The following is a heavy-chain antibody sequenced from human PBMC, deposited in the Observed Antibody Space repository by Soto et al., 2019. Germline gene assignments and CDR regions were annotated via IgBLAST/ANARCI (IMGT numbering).Heavy chain of an antibody. V-gene: IGHV1-69*08. CDR1: GGTFSSYT. CDR2: IIPILGIA. CDR3: ARDIGVLRFLEWQCDAFDI. D-gene: IGHD3-3*01. Sequence: QVQLVQSGAEVKKPGSSVKVSCKASGGTFSSYTISWVRQAPGQGLEWMGRIIPILGIANYAQQFQGRVTITADKSTSTAYMELSSLRSEDTAVYYCARDIGVLRFLEWQCDAFDIWGQGTMVTVSS. J-gene: IGHJ3*02.